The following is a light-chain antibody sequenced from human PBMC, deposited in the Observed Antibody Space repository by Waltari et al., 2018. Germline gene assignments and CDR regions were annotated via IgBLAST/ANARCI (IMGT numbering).Light chain of an antibody. V-gene: IGLV3-21*04. CDR2: YDR. Sequence: SYVVTQPPSVSVAPGETANITCGGDNIGTYNVHWYQQKAGQAPVLVSFYDRDRPSGIPVLFSGSNSGNTATLTISRVEAGDEARYYCHVWHPHVDPGVFGTGTEVTVL. J-gene: IGLJ1*01. CDR3: HVWHPHVDPGV. CDR1: NIGTYN.